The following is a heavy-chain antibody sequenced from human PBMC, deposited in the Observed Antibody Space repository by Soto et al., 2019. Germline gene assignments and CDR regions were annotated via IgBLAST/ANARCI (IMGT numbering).Heavy chain of an antibody. CDR2: INHSGST. Sequence: SETLSLTCAVYGGSFSCYYWSWIRQPPGKGLEWIGEINHSGSTNYNPSLKSRVTISVDTSKNQFSLKLSSVTAADTAVYYCARPXPFSSSPTLYYYYGMDVWGQGTTVTVSS. CDR3: ARPXPFSSSPTLYYYYGMDV. D-gene: IGHD6-6*01. J-gene: IGHJ6*02. V-gene: IGHV4-34*01. CDR1: GGSFSCYY.